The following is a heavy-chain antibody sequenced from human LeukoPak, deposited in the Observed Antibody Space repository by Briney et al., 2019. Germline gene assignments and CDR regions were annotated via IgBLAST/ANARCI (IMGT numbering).Heavy chain of an antibody. CDR2: ITGSGGNT. J-gene: IGHJ4*02. V-gene: IGHV3-23*01. D-gene: IGHD6-13*01. CDR1: GFTFSSYA. Sequence: GGSLRLSCAASGFTFSSYAMSWVRQAPGKGLEWVSAITGSGGNTYYADSVKGRFTISRDNSKNTLYLQMNSLRAEDTAVYYCAKSRYSSTCYDYWGQGTLVTVS. CDR3: AKSRYSSTCYDY.